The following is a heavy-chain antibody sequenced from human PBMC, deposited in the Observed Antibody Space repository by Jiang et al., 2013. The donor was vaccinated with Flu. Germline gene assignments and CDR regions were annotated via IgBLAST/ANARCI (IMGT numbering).Heavy chain of an antibody. CDR3: ARGDGDVRGWGATYGMDV. J-gene: IGHJ6*01. V-gene: IGHV5-51*03. CDR1: GYTFTNYW. Sequence: GAEVKKPGESLNISCKGSGYTFTNYWIGWVRQMPGKGLEWMGIIYPAVSDPTYSPSFQGQVTISADKSVNTAYLRWNSLEASDTAMYYCARGDGDVRGWGATYGMDVVGPRATVTVSS. CDR2: IYPAVSDP. D-gene: IGHD4-17*01.